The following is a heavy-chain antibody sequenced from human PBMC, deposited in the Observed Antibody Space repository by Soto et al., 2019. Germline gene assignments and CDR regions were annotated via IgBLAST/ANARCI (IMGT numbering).Heavy chain of an antibody. V-gene: IGHV3-30*18. CDR1: RSTSANYS. CDR3: ANEGGIARGFDY. D-gene: IGHD1-26*01. CDR2: TSFDGNNR. J-gene: IGHJ4*02. Sequence: XGPLKPTRTRSRSTSANYSMRWARQAPDKGRGWVSTTSFDGNNRKYAHSLKGRFTLSRDNSKKMVYLQITSMRPEDTSVSDRANEGGIARGFDYWGQGALVTVSS.